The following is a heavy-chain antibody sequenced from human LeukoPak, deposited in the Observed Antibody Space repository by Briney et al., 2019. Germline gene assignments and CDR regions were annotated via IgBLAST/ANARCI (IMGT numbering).Heavy chain of an antibody. J-gene: IGHJ4*02. V-gene: IGHV4-39*07. Sequence: PSDTLSLTCTVSGDSISTYYWGWIRQPPGKGLEWIGSIYYSGSTYYNPPLKSRVTISVDTSKNQFSLKLSSVTAADTAVYYCARVRLTMVRGVISYFDYWGQGTLVTVSS. CDR2: IYYSGST. CDR1: GDSISTYY. D-gene: IGHD3-10*01. CDR3: ARVRLTMVRGVISYFDY.